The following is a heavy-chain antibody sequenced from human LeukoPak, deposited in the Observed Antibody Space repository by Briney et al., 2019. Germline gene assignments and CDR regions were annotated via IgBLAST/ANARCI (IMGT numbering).Heavy chain of an antibody. D-gene: IGHD1-26*01. Sequence: ASVKVSCKASGYTFTSYGISWVRQAPGQGLEWMGWISAYNGNTNYAQKLQGRVTMTTDTSTSTAYMELRSLRSDDTAVYYCARDPRIVGATTRFDYWGQGTLVTVSS. CDR3: ARDPRIVGATTRFDY. J-gene: IGHJ4*02. CDR1: GYTFTSYG. V-gene: IGHV1-18*01. CDR2: ISAYNGNT.